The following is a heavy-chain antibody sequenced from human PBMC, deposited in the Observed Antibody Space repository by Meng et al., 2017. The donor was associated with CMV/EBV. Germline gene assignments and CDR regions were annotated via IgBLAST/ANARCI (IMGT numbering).Heavy chain of an antibody. J-gene: IGHJ6*02. D-gene: IGHD6-13*01. V-gene: IGHV3-48*04. Sequence: GGSLRLSCAASGFTFSSYSMNWVRQAPGKGLEWVSYISSSSSTIYYADSVKGRFTISRDNAKNSLYLQMNSLRAEDMAVYYCARDGAAAGYYYYYGMDVWGQGTTVTVSS. CDR2: ISSSSSTI. CDR1: GFTFSSYS. CDR3: ARDGAAAGYYYYYGMDV.